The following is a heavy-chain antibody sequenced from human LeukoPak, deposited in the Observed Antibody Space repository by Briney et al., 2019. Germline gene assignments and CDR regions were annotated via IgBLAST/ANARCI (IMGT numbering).Heavy chain of an antibody. CDR3: ERDALGEVAGTFGY. CDR1: GFTFSSYW. D-gene: IGHD6-19*01. CDR2: IKQDGSEK. Sequence: PGGSLRLSCAASGFTFSSYWMSWVRQAPGKGLEWVANIKQDGSEKYYVDSVKGRFTISRDNAKNSLYLQMNSLRAEDTAVYYCERDALGEVAGTFGYWGQGTLVTVSS. V-gene: IGHV3-7*01. J-gene: IGHJ4*02.